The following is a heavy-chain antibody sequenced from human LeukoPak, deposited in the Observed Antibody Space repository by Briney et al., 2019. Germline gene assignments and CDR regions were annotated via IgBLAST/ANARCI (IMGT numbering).Heavy chain of an antibody. CDR1: GGSFSGYY. Sequence: SETLSLTCAVCGGSFSGYYWSWIRQPPGKGLEWIGEINHSGSTNYNPSLKSRVTISVDTSKNQFSLKLSSVTAADTAVYYCARGNPPPAAPAGNYFDYWGQGTLVTVSS. D-gene: IGHD2-2*01. J-gene: IGHJ4*02. CDR3: ARGNPPPAAPAGNYFDY. V-gene: IGHV4-34*01. CDR2: INHSGST.